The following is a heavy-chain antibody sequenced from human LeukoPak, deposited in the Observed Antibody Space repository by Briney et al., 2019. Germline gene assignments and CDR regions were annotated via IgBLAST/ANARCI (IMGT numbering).Heavy chain of an antibody. CDR3: ARRGYFDY. Sequence: SETLSLTCTVSGITISNNYWSWIRQPPGKGLEWIGYISDSGSTSYNPSLQSRVTILLDTSKHQISLRLTSATAADTAVYYCARRGYFDYWGQGVLVFVSS. D-gene: IGHD3-16*01. V-gene: IGHV4-59*01. J-gene: IGHJ4*02. CDR2: ISDSGST. CDR1: GITISNNY.